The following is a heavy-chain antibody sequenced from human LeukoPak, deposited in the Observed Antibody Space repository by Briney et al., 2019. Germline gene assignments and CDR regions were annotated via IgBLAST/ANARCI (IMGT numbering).Heavy chain of an antibody. CDR1: GGSISSGDYY. V-gene: IGHV4-30-4*01. D-gene: IGHD5-12*01. CDR3: ARMGYSGYDVPGNWFDP. Sequence: PSETLSLTCTVSGGSISSGDYYWSWIRQPPGKGLEWIGYIYYSGSTYYNPSLKSRVTISVDTSKNQFSLKLSSVTAADTAVYYCARMGYSGYDVPGNWFDPWGQGTLVTVSS. J-gene: IGHJ5*02. CDR2: IYYSGST.